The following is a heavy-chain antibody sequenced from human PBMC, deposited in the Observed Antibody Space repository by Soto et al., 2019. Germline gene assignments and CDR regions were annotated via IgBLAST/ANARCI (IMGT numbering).Heavy chain of an antibody. Sequence: ASVKVSCKASGHTFTSYYMHWVRQAPGQGLEWTGIINPSGGSTSYAQKFQGRVTMTRDTSTSTVYMELSSLRSEDTAVYYCARGGDSSGWYHYYYGMDVWGQGTTVTVSS. V-gene: IGHV1-46*01. CDR2: INPSGGST. CDR1: GHTFTSYY. D-gene: IGHD6-19*01. J-gene: IGHJ6*02. CDR3: ARGGDSSGWYHYYYGMDV.